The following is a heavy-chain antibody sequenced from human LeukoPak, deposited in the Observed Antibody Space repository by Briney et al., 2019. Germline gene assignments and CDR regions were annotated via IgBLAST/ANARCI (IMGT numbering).Heavy chain of an antibody. V-gene: IGHV3-20*04. CDR2: INWNGGST. J-gene: IGHJ4*02. CDR1: GFTLDDYG. Sequence: PGGSLRLSCAASGFTLDDYGMSWVRQVPGKGLEWVSGINWNGGSTAYADSVKGRFTISRDNAKNSLYLQMNSLRGEDTALYYCARGGLTTVVTPSYWGQGTLVTVSS. CDR3: ARGGLTTVVTPSY. D-gene: IGHD4-23*01.